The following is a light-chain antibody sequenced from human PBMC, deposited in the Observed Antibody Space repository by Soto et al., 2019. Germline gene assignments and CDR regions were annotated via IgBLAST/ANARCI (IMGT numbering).Light chain of an antibody. V-gene: IGLV2-8*01. CDR3: SSYAGSNNYV. CDR1: SSDVGGYKY. CDR2: AVN. Sequence: QSALTQPPSASGSPGQSVTISCTGSSSDVGGYKYVSWYQQYPDKAPKLMIYAVNKRPSGVPDRFSGSKSGNTASLTVSGLQAEDEADYYCSSYAGSNNYVFGTGTKLTVL. J-gene: IGLJ1*01.